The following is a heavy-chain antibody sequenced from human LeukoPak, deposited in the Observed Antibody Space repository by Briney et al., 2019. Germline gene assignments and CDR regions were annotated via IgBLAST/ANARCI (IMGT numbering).Heavy chain of an antibody. CDR1: GYTFTGYY. J-gene: IGHJ4*02. V-gene: IGHV1-46*01. Sequence: ASVKVSCKASGYTFTGYYMHWVRQAPGQGLEWMGIINPSGGSTSYAQKFQGRVTMTRDMSTSTVYMELSSLRSEDTAVYYCARERGYCSSTSCYSSPPYLGYWGQGTLVTVSS. D-gene: IGHD2-2*01. CDR2: INPSGGST. CDR3: ARERGYCSSTSCYSSPPYLGY.